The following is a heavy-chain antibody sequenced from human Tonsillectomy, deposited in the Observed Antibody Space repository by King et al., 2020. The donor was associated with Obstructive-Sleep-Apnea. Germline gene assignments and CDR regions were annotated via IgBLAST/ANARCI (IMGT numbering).Heavy chain of an antibody. CDR3: ARGQVVVIRGGFDY. J-gene: IGHJ4*02. Sequence: QLVQSGGGLVQPGGSLRLSCAASGFTFSSYSMNWVRQAPGKGLEWVSYISSSSSTIYYADSVKGRFTISRDNAKNSLYLQMNSLRAEDTAVYYCARGQVVVIRGGFDYWGQGTLVTVSS. CDR2: ISSSSSTI. D-gene: IGHD3-22*01. CDR1: GFTFSSYS. V-gene: IGHV3-48*04.